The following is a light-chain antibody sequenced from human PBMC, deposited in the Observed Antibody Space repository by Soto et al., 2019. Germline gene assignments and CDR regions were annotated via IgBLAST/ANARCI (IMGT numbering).Light chain of an antibody. J-gene: IGLJ1*01. Sequence: SALTQPPSVSGATGQRVTLSCTGSSSNIGAGYEVHWYQQIPGTAPKVLIYSNTHRPSGVPDRFSGSKSGTSASLAITDLQAEDEADYYCQSYDNSLSGFYVFGTGTKVT. V-gene: IGLV1-40*01. CDR2: SNT. CDR1: SSNIGAGYE. CDR3: QSYDNSLSGFYV.